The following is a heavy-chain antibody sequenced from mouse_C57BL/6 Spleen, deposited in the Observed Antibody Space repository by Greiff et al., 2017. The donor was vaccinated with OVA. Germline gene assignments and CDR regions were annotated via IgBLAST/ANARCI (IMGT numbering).Heavy chain of an antibody. Sequence: EVKLMESGPGLVKPSQSLSLTCSVTGYSITSGYYWHWIRQFPGNKLEWMGYISYDGSNNYNPSLKNRISIPRDTSKNQFFLKLNSVTTEDTATYYCARGYGNPFAYWGQGTLVTVSA. V-gene: IGHV3-6*01. D-gene: IGHD2-10*02. CDR2: ISYDGSN. CDR3: ARGYGNPFAY. J-gene: IGHJ3*01. CDR1: GYSITSGYY.